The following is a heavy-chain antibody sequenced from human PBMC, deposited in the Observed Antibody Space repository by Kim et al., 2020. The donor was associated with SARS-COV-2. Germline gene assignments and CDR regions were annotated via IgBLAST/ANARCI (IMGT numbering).Heavy chain of an antibody. V-gene: IGHV3-48*01. J-gene: IGHJ6*02. D-gene: IGHD3-16*01. CDR2: K. Sequence: KHYEYLEQGRVHISREKDKNALYLEMNSLRAEDTAVYYCARVGYVNGMDVWGQGTTVTVSS. CDR3: ARVGYVNGMDV.